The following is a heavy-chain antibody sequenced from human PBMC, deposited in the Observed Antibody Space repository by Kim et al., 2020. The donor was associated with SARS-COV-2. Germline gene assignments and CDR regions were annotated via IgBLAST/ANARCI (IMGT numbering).Heavy chain of an antibody. V-gene: IGHV3-23*01. CDR1: GFTFSSYA. CDR3: AKGFHSTAATHYVY. CDR2: ISGSGGST. Sequence: GGSLRLSCAASGFTFSSYAMSWVRQAPGKGLEWVSAISGSGGSTYYADSVKGRFAISRDNSKNTLYLQMNSLRAEDTAVYYCAKGFHSTAATHYVYWGQGTLVTVSS. D-gene: IGHD3-16*01. J-gene: IGHJ4*02.